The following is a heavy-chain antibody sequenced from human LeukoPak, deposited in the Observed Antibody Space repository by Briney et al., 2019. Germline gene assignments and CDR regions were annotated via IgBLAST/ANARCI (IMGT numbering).Heavy chain of an antibody. CDR1: AFTFRGFI. D-gene: IGHD7-27*01. CDR3: ARRGDQGYTDV. Sequence: GGSLRLSCAAPAFTFRGFIVHWVRQAPGKGLEWVSSVTFHGEIPYYAGSVMGRFTISRDNARNTVSLQMSSLSAEDTAIYYCARRGDQGYTDVWGKGATVIVSS. CDR2: VTFHGEIP. J-gene: IGHJ6*03. V-gene: IGHV3-23*01.